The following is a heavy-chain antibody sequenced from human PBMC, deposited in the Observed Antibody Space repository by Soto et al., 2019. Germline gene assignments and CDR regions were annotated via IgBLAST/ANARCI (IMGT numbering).Heavy chain of an antibody. J-gene: IGHJ4*02. D-gene: IGHD3-10*01. V-gene: IGHV4-59*01. Sequence: SETLSLTCTVSGGSISSYYWSWIRQPPGKGLEWIGYIYYSGSTNYNPSLKSRVTISVDTSKNQFSLKLSSVTAADTAVYYCARARLLWFGESPFDYWGQGTLVTVSS. CDR3: ARARLLWFGESPFDY. CDR2: IYYSGST. CDR1: GGSISSYY.